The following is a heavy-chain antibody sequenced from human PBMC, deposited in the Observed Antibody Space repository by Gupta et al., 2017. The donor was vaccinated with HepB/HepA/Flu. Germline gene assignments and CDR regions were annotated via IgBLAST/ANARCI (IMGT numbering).Heavy chain of an antibody. Sequence: EVQLFESGGGLLQPGGSLRPSWSASGFTFSLYAMTWVRQAPGKGLEWVSLVTGSGSTTYYADSVKGRFTISRDNSKNTQILQMGSLRAEETAVYYCAKFTEAFYSDGFDIWGQGTMVTVSS. CDR3: AKFTEAFYSDGFDI. V-gene: IGHV3-23*01. CDR1: GFTFSLYA. CDR2: VTGSGSTT. J-gene: IGHJ3*02. D-gene: IGHD2/OR15-2a*01.